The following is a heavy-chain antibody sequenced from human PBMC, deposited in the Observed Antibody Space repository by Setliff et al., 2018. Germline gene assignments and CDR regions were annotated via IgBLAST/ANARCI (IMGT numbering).Heavy chain of an antibody. CDR2: INHSGTT. J-gene: IGHJ2*01. D-gene: IGHD2-2*01. CDR3: ARAVPRGATPDYWYFDL. V-gene: IGHV4-34*01. CDR1: GVSFSDYY. Sequence: SETLSLTCTVYGVSFSDYYWGWVRQSPGKGLDWIGEINHSGTTNYDPSLEGRVSISVDTSKRQFSLKLTSVTAADMAVYYCARAVPRGATPDYWYFDLWGRGTLVTVSS.